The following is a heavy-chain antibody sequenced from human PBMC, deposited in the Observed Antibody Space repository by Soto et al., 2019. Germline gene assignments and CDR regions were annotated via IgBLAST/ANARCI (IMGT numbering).Heavy chain of an antibody. CDR2: INHSGST. CDR3: AYGDYHNWFDP. J-gene: IGHJ5*02. V-gene: IGHV4-34*01. Sequence: SETLSLTCAVYGGSFSGYYWSWVRQPPGKGLEWIGEINHSGSTNYNPSLKSRVTISVDTSKNQFSLKLSSVTAADTAVYYCAYGDYHNWFDPWGQGTLVTVSS. D-gene: IGHD4-17*01. CDR1: GGSFSGYY.